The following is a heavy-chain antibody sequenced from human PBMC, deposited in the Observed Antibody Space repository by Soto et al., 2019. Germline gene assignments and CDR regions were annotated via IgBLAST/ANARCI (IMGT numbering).Heavy chain of an antibody. J-gene: IGHJ4*02. CDR2: ISGSGGST. D-gene: IGHD2-2*01. CDR1: GFTFSSYA. V-gene: IGHV3-23*01. Sequence: EVQLLESGGGLVQPGGSLRLSCAASGFTFSSYAMSWVRQAPGKGLEWVSAISGSGGSTYYADSVKGRFTISRDNSKNTLYLQMNSLRAEDTAVYYCAKVRVGCSSTSCYGFDHWGQGTLVTVSS. CDR3: AKVRVGCSSTSCYGFDH.